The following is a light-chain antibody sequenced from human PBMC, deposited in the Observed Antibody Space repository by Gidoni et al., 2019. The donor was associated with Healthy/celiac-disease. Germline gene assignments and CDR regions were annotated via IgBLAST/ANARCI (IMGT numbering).Light chain of an antibody. CDR2: AAS. Sequence: IQLTQSPSFLSASVGDRVTITCRASPGTSSYLAWYQQKPGKAPKLLIDAASTLQSGVPSRFSGRGSGTEFTLTISRLQDEDFATYYCQQLNSYPLTFGEGTKVEIK. CDR3: QQLNSYPLT. V-gene: IGKV1-9*01. CDR1: PGTSSY. J-gene: IGKJ4*01.